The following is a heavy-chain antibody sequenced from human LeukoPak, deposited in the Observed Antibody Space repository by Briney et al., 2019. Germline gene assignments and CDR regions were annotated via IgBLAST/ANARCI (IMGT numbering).Heavy chain of an antibody. Sequence: GASVKVSCKASGGTFSSYAISWVRQAPGQGLEWMGWISAYNGNTNYAQKLQGRVTMTTDTSTSTAYMELRSLRSDDTAVYYCARVPTGTELYYYYMDVWGKGTTVTVSS. CDR1: GGTFSSYA. J-gene: IGHJ6*03. V-gene: IGHV1-18*01. D-gene: IGHD1-1*01. CDR2: ISAYNGNT. CDR3: ARVPTGTELYYYYMDV.